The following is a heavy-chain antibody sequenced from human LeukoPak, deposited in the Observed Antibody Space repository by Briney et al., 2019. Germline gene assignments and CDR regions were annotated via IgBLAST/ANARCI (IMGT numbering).Heavy chain of an antibody. Sequence: KASETLSLTCAVSGGSISSSNWWSWVSQPPGKGLEWIGQIYHSGSTNYNPSLKSRVTISVDKSKNQFSLKLSSVTAADTAVYYCARDAYDSSGYSFDYWGQGTLVTVSS. CDR1: GGSISSSNW. CDR3: ARDAYDSSGYSFDY. J-gene: IGHJ4*02. CDR2: IYHSGST. D-gene: IGHD3-22*01. V-gene: IGHV4-4*02.